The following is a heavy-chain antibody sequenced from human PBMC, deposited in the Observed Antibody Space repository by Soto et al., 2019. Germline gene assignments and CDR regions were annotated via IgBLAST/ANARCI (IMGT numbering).Heavy chain of an antibody. J-gene: IGHJ3*02. D-gene: IGHD3-3*01. V-gene: IGHV3-23*01. CDR3: AKLYDFWSGYLATGPKGDAFDI. CDR2: ISGSGGST. Sequence: GGSLRLSCAASGFTFSSYAMSWVRQAPGKGLEWVSAISGSGGSTYYADSVKGRFTISRDNSKNTLYLQMNSLRAEDTAVYYCAKLYDFWSGYLATGPKGDAFDIWGQGTMVTVSS. CDR1: GFTFSSYA.